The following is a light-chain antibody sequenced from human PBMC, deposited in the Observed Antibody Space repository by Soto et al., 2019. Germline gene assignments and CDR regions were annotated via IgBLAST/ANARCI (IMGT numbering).Light chain of an antibody. CDR3: QQFNNWPQFT. CDR2: DTV. J-gene: IGKJ4*01. CDR1: QSVSSN. Sequence: EIVMTQSPATLSVSPGERATLSCRASQSVSSNLAWYQQTSGQPPKLLIYDTVSRAAGVPGRFSGSGSGTEFTLTISSLQSEDFAVYYCQQFNNWPQFTFGGGTKVDIK. V-gene: IGKV3-15*01.